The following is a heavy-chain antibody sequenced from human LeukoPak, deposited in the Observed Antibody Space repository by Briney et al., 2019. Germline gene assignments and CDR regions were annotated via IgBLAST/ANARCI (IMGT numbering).Heavy chain of an antibody. CDR1: GFTVSSNY. J-gene: IGHJ4*02. Sequence: PGGSLRLSCAASGFTVSSNYMSWVRQAPGKGLEWVSVIYSGGSTYYADSVKGRFTISRDNSKNTLYLQMNSLRAEDTAVYYCAKDGMWADSSGYYYDYWGQGTLVTVSS. CDR2: IYSGGST. D-gene: IGHD3-22*01. CDR3: AKDGMWADSSGYYYDY. V-gene: IGHV3-53*01.